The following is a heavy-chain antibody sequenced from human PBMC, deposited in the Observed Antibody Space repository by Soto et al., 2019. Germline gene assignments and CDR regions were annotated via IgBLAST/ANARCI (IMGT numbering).Heavy chain of an antibody. CDR1: GGSISSSNW. D-gene: IGHD3-10*01. CDR3: AMRTYYYGSGSYYKPIDY. Sequence: PSETLSLTCAVSGGSISSSNWWSWVRQPPGKGLEWIGEIYHSGSTNYNPSLKSRVTISVDKSKNQFSLKLSSVTAADTAVYYCAMRTYYYGSGSYYKPIDYWGQGTLVTVSS. CDR2: IYHSGST. V-gene: IGHV4-4*02. J-gene: IGHJ4*02.